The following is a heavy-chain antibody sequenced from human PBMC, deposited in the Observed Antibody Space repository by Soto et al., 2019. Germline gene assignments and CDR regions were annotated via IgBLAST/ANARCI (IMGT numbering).Heavy chain of an antibody. J-gene: IGHJ3*02. CDR3: ARDIVVVVAATRGAFDI. Sequence: GASVKVSCKASGYTFTSYGISWVRQAPGQGLEWMGWISAYNGNTNYAQKLQGRVTMTTDTSTSTAYMELRSLRSDDTAVYYCARDIVVVVAATRGAFDIWGQGTMVT. D-gene: IGHD2-15*01. CDR2: ISAYNGNT. CDR1: GYTFTSYG. V-gene: IGHV1-18*04.